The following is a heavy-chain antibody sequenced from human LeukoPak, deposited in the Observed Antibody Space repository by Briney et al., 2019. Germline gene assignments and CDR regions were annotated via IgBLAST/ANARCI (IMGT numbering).Heavy chain of an antibody. V-gene: IGHV3-30*02. CDR3: GGLAVFDY. CDR1: GFTFNSCA. Sequence: GGSLRLSCAASGFTFNSCAMSWVRQAPGKGLEWVTFIRSDGSDKYYADSVKGRFTISRDNSRNTLYLQMNSLRPEDTAVYYCGGLAVFDYWGQGTLVTVSS. CDR2: IRSDGSDK. J-gene: IGHJ4*02. D-gene: IGHD2-15*01.